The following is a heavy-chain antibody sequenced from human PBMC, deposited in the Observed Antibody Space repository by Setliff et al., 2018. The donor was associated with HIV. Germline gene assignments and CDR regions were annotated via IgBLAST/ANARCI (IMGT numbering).Heavy chain of an antibody. Sequence: SETLSLTCTVSGGSISSYYWSWIRQPPGKGLEWIGYINYSGSTNYNPSLKSRVTISVDTSKNQFSLKLSSVTAADTAVYYCARLCIAAAGTSSIPWYFDRWGRGTLVTVSS. D-gene: IGHD6-13*01. V-gene: IGHV4-59*08. CDR3: ARLCIAAAGTSSIPWYFDR. CDR1: GGSISSYY. CDR2: INYSGST. J-gene: IGHJ2*01.